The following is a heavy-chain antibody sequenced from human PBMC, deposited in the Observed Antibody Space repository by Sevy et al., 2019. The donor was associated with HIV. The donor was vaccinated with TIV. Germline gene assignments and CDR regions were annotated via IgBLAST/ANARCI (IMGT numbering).Heavy chain of an antibody. Sequence: SETLSLTCTVSGGSISSGGYYWSWIRQHPGKGLEWIGYIYYSWSTYYNPSLKSRVTISVDTSKNQFSLKLSSVTAADTAVYYCARDRADTMVRGVMGRGPDYYYGMDVWGQGTTVTVSS. CDR2: IYYSWST. J-gene: IGHJ6*02. CDR3: ARDRADTMVRGVMGRGPDYYYGMDV. CDR1: GGSISSGGYY. D-gene: IGHD3-10*01. V-gene: IGHV4-31*03.